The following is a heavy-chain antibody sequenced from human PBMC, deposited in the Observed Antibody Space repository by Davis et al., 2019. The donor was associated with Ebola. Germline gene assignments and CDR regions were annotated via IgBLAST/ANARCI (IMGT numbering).Heavy chain of an antibody. Sequence: ASVKVSCKASGYIFTNYGITWVRQAPGQGLEWVGWISVDKGNTNYVQKLQGRVTMTTDTSTSTAYMELRSLRPDDTAVYYCARGGGSTQSGIDYWGQGTLVTVSS. J-gene: IGHJ4*02. D-gene: IGHD3-10*01. CDR1: GYIFTNYG. CDR3: ARGGGSTQSGIDY. CDR2: ISVDKGNT. V-gene: IGHV1-18*01.